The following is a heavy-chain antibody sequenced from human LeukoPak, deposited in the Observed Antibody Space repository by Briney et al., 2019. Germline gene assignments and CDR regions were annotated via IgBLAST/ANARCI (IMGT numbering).Heavy chain of an antibody. D-gene: IGHD6-13*01. CDR2: ISYDGSNK. Sequence: GGSLRLSCAASGFTFSSYAMHWVRQAPGKGLEWVAVISYDGSNKYYADSVKGRFTISRDNSKNTLYLQMNSLRVEDTAVYYCARTPSSSWIVRYMDVWGKGTTVTVSS. V-gene: IGHV3-30*04. CDR3: ARTPSSSWIVRYMDV. CDR1: GFTFSSYA. J-gene: IGHJ6*03.